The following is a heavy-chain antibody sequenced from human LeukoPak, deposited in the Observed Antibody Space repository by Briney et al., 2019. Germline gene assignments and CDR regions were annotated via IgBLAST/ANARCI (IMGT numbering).Heavy chain of an antibody. D-gene: IGHD2-2*01. Sequence: PSETLSLTCTVSGGSLNNYFWNWLRQPPGKGLEWIGYMYYTGSSSYSPSLKSRVTISVDTSKNQFSLKLSSVTTADTAIYYCARGSIPTQNWFDPWGQGTPVTVSS. CDR2: MYYTGSS. CDR1: GGSLNNYF. V-gene: IGHV4-59*01. CDR3: ARGSIPTQNWFDP. J-gene: IGHJ5*02.